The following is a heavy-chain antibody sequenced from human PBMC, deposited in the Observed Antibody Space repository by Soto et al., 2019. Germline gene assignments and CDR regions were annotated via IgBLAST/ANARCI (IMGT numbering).Heavy chain of an antibody. CDR2: IYYSGST. D-gene: IGHD2-15*01. J-gene: IGHJ5*02. CDR1: GGSISSGDYY. Sequence: QVQLQESGPGLVKPSQTLSLTCTVSGGSISSGDYYWSWIRQHPGKGLEWIGYIYYSGSTYYNPSLKSRVTISVDTAKNQFSLKLSAVTAADTAVYYCERWWGGSRQGFDPWGQGTLVTVSS. CDR3: ERWWGGSRQGFDP. V-gene: IGHV4-31*03.